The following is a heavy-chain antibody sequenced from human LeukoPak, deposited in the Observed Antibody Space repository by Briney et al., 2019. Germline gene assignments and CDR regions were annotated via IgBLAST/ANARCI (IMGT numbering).Heavy chain of an antibody. CDR2: VSDSGRT. J-gene: IGHJ4*02. D-gene: IGHD2-21*02. CDR1: GGSFSGYY. CDR3: ARDDAVLGVTFFDS. Sequence: PSETLSLTCAVYGGSFSGYYWSWVRQPPGKTLEWIGEVSDSGRTMYSTSFKNRVTISLDTSKNQFSLQLSSVTAADTGVYFCARDDAVLGVTFFDSWGQGSLVTVSS. V-gene: IGHV4-34*01.